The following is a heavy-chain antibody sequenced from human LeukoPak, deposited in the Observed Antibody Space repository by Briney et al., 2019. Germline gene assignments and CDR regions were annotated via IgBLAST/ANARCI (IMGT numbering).Heavy chain of an antibody. J-gene: IGHJ4*02. CDR3: ARETYYYDSSGYSFDY. CDR2: IYYSGST. Sequence: PSETLSLTCTVSGGSISSYYWSWIRQPPGKGLELIGYIYYSGSTNYNPSLKSRVTISVDTSKNQFSLKLSSVTAADTAVYYCARETYYYDSSGYSFDYWGQGTLVTVSS. CDR1: GGSISSYY. V-gene: IGHV4-59*01. D-gene: IGHD3-22*01.